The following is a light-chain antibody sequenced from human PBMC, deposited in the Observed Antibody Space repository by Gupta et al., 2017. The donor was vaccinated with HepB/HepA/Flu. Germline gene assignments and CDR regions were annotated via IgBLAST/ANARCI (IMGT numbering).Light chain of an antibody. Sequence: QMTQSPSSLSASVGDRVPITCRASQSISSYLNWYQQKPGKDPKILIYAESRVQSGVQTRGSGRGSGTEGKLNIRRRQPEYGSTYDGQKRHSTNGTFGQGTNVDIK. J-gene: IGKJ1*01. CDR3: QKRHSTNGT. CDR2: AES. V-gene: IGKV1-39*01. CDR1: QSISSY.